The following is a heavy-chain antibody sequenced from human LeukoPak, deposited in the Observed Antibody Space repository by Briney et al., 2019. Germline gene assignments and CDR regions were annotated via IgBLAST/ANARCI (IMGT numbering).Heavy chain of an antibody. Sequence: SETLSLTCTVSGVSISSRSYYWGWIRQPPGKGLEWIGSIYYSGSTYYNPSLKSRVTISVDTSKNQFSLKLSSVTAADTAVYYCARLLKERAFDIWGQGTMVTVSS. CDR1: GVSISSRSYY. CDR3: ARLLKERAFDI. CDR2: IYYSGST. J-gene: IGHJ3*02. V-gene: IGHV4-39*01. D-gene: IGHD1-1*01.